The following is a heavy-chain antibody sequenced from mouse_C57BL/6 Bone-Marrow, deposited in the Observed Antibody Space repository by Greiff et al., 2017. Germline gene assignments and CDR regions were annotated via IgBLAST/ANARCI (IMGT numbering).Heavy chain of an antibody. CDR3: ATRLGY. D-gene: IGHD2-4*01. J-gene: IGHJ3*01. Sequence: QVQLQQSGPELVKPGASVKISCKASGYAFSSSWMNWVKQRPGKGLEWIGRLYPGDGDTNYNGKFKGKATLTADKSSSTAYMQLSSLTSEDSAVYFCATRLGYWGQGTLVTVSA. V-gene: IGHV1-82*01. CDR1: GYAFSSSW. CDR2: LYPGDGDT.